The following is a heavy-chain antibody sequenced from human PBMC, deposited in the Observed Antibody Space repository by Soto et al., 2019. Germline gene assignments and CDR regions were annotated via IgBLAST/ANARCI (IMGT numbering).Heavy chain of an antibody. Sequence: PGRSLRLSCAPSGFTFTIFAMSWVRPSPGKGLEWVSTISGSGGSTYYADAVKGRFTISRANSMGTLYLQMKSLRVEDTAIYYCAKEVSLGSTVDLGYWGQGTLVTVSS. CDR1: GFTFTIFA. J-gene: IGHJ4*02. V-gene: IGHV3-23*01. CDR3: AKEVSLGSTVDLGY. D-gene: IGHD7-27*01. CDR2: ISGSGGST.